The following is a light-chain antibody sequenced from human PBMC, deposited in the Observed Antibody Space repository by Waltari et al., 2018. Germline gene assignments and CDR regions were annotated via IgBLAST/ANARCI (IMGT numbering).Light chain of an antibody. Sequence: DIQMTQSPSSLSASVGDRVTITCRASQSINNYLNWYQLKPGKAPKLLVYAASRLQSGVPSRFRGSASGTDYTLTISSLHSEGFATYYCQQSYGTPPTFAGGTTVEI. V-gene: IGKV1-39*01. J-gene: IGKJ4*01. CDR3: QQSYGTPPT. CDR1: QSINNY. CDR2: AAS.